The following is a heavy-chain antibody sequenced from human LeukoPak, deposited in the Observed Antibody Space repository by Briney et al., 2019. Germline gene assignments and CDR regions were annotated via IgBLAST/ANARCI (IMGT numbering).Heavy chain of an antibody. V-gene: IGHV4-34*01. J-gene: IGHJ4*02. CDR1: GGSLSGYY. D-gene: IGHD6-19*01. CDR3: ARGLPRYSSGWYVDY. Sequence: SETLSLTCAVHGGSLSGYYWSWIRQPPGRGLEWIGEINHSGSTNYNPSLKSRVTISVDTSKNQFSLKLSSVTAPDTAVYYCARGLPRYSSGWYVDYWGQGTLVTVSS. CDR2: INHSGST.